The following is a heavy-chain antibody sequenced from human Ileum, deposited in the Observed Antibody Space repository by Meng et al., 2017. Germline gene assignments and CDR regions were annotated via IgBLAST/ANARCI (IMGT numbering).Heavy chain of an antibody. J-gene: IGHJ4*02. D-gene: IGHD1-1*01. Sequence: QVQLVQSGTEVKKVGASVKVSCTASGYTFRNYPLHWVRQAPGQRPEWMGWINAGNGNIKISQKFQGRITITSDTSATACMELSSLRSEDTAVYFCARENDNWNYFDYWGQGSLVTVSS. V-gene: IGHV1-3*01. CDR3: ARENDNWNYFDY. CDR2: INAGNGNI. CDR1: GYTFRNYP.